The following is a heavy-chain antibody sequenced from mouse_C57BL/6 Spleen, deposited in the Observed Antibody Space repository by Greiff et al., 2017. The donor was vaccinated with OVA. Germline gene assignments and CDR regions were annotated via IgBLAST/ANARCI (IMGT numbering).Heavy chain of an antibody. D-gene: IGHD2-2*01. CDR3: ARSGVGYGYAMDY. CDR1: GYAFSSYW. CDR2: IYPGDGDT. Sequence: VQLQQSGAELVKPGASVKISCKASGYAFSSYWMNWVKQRPGKGLEWIGQIYPGDGDTNYNGKFKGKATLTADKSSSTAYMQLSSLTSEDSAVYFCARSGVGYGYAMDYWGQGTSVTVSS. V-gene: IGHV1-80*01. J-gene: IGHJ4*01.